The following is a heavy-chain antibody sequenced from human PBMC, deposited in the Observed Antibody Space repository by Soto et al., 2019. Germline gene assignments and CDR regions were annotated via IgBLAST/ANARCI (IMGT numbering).Heavy chain of an antibody. V-gene: IGHV1-18*04. Sequence: QVQLVQSGTEVKKPGASVKVSCKASGYTFTSYALSWVRHAPGQGLEWMGWISTYNGNTNYAQNIQGRVTMTTDISTNTAYMELRSLRSDDTAVYYCARVVGGIPVAGSWNWFDPWGQGTLVTVSS. CDR3: ARVVGGIPVAGSWNWFDP. J-gene: IGHJ5*02. D-gene: IGHD6-19*01. CDR2: ISTYNGNT. CDR1: GYTFTSYA.